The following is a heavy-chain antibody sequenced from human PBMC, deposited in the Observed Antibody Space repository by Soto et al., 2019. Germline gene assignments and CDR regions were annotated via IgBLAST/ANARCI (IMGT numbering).Heavy chain of an antibody. CDR2: MNTNSGNT. D-gene: IGHD4-4*01. CDR3: ARSPPRVERNNYAGGLFDP. J-gene: IGHJ5*02. V-gene: IGHV1-8*01. CDR1: GYTFTSYD. Sequence: QVQLVQSGAEVKKPGASVKVSCKASGYTFTSYDINWVRQATGQGLEWMGWMNTNSGNTGYPQKLPGRVTMTRNTSISTAYMELSSLRFEDTAVYYCARSPPRVERNNYAGGLFDPWGQGTLVTVSS.